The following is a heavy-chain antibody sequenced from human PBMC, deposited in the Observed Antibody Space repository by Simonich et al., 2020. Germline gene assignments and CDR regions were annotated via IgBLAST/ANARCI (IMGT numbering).Heavy chain of an antibody. Sequence: QVQLVQSGAEVTKPGASVKVSCKASGYTFTGSYMHWVRQAPGQGLVWMGWSKPNSGGTNDAQKFQGRVTMTKDTAISTAYMELSRLRSDDTAVDYCARGALTGDYYYMDVWGKGTTVTVSS. J-gene: IGHJ6*03. CDR3: ARGALTGDYYYMDV. V-gene: IGHV1-2*02. CDR2: SKPNSGGT. CDR1: GYTFTGSY. D-gene: IGHD7-27*01.